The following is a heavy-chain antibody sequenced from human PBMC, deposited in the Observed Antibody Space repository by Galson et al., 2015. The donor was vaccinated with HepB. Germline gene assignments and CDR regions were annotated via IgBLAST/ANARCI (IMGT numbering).Heavy chain of an antibody. CDR3: ARGPLGKTRARLDY. CDR1: GFKFSIYG. D-gene: IGHD4-23*01. Sequence: SLKLSCAASGFKFSIYGMNWVRQAPGKGLEWVAGICCDGSNTKYADNVKGRVTISRDNSKNTLYLQMNSLRVEETAVYYCARGPLGKTRARLDYGGKGTLLTVSS. J-gene: IGHJ4*02. V-gene: IGHV3-33*08. CDR2: ICCDGSNT.